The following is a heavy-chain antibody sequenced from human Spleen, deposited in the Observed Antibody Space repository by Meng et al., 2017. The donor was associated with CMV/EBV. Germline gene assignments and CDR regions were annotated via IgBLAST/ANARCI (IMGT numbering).Heavy chain of an antibody. D-gene: IGHD4-17*01. CDR2: ISSSSSYI. CDR3: ARDPDYGDYLEDYYYGMDV. CDR1: GFTFSSYS. J-gene: IGHJ6*02. V-gene: IGHV3-21*01. Sequence: GGSLRLSCVASGFTFSSYSMNWVRQAPGKGLEWVSSISSSSSYIYYADSVKGQFTISRDNAKNSLYLQMNSLRAEDTAVYYCARDPDYGDYLEDYYYGMDVWGQGTTVTVSS.